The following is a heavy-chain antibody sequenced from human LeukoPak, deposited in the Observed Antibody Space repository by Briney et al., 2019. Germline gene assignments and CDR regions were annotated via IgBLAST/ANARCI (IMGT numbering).Heavy chain of an antibody. Sequence: GGPHTLSCAACGFTFSSYDMIGVRQAPGKGVEGVSSISSTGNFIYYADSLKGRFTVSRVNAKNPLYLQMNSLRAEDTAVYYCARDLWDHWGRGTLVTVSS. J-gene: IGHJ4*02. CDR3: ARDLWDH. CDR1: GFTFSSYD. V-gene: IGHV3-21*01. CDR2: ISSTGNFI.